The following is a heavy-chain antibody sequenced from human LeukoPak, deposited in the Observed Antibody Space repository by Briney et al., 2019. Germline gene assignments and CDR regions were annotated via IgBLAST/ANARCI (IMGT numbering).Heavy chain of an antibody. CDR2: INSSSSTI. J-gene: IGHJ4*02. CDR3: ARDLSGIAGYTYGRGIDY. Sequence: PGGSLRLSCAASGFTFSNYSMNWVRQAPGKGLEWVSCINSSSSTIYYAHAVKGRFNITRNNDKNSLYLQMNSVTAEDTAVYYCARDLSGIAGYTYGRGIDYGGQGTLVTVSS. D-gene: IGHD5-18*01. CDR1: GFTFSNYS. V-gene: IGHV3-48*01.